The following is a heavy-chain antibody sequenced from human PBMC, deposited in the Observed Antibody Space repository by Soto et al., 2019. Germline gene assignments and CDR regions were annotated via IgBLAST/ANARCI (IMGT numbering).Heavy chain of an antibody. CDR1: GFTFSSYG. V-gene: IGHV3-30*18. Sequence: PGGSLRLSCAASGFTFSSYGMHWVRQAPGKGLEWVAVISYGGSNKYYADSVKGRFTISRDNSKNTLYLQMNSLRAEDTAVYYCAKDSTSYYMDVWGKGTTVTVSS. CDR2: ISYGGSNK. J-gene: IGHJ6*03. D-gene: IGHD2-2*01. CDR3: AKDSTSYYMDV.